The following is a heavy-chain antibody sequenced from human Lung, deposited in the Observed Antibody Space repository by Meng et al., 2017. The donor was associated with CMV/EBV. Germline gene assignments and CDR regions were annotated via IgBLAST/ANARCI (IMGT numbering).Heavy chain of an antibody. CDR3: ARGWGMIVSSRPLGWFDP. D-gene: IGHD3-22*01. Sequence: GGSXRLXCAASGFTVSNSYMRWVRQAPGKGLEQVSVIYSGDNTFYADSVKGRFSISRDSSKNTLYLQMNGLRAEDTAVYYCARGWGMIVSSRPLGWFDPXGQGXLVTFSS. V-gene: IGHV3-53*01. CDR2: IYSGDNT. CDR1: GFTVSNSY. J-gene: IGHJ5*02.